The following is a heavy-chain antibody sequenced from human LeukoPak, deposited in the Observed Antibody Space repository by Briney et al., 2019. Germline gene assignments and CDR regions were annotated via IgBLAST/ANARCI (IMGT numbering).Heavy chain of an antibody. Sequence: GSSVKVSCKASGGTFSSYAISWVRQAPGQGLEWMGGIIPIFGTANYAQKFQGRVTITADESTSTAYMELSSLRSEDTAVYYCARDKVPYYGSGSCGYWGQGTLVTVSS. CDR2: IIPIFGTA. V-gene: IGHV1-69*01. CDR3: ARDKVPYYGSGSCGY. J-gene: IGHJ4*02. D-gene: IGHD3-10*01. CDR1: GGTFSSYA.